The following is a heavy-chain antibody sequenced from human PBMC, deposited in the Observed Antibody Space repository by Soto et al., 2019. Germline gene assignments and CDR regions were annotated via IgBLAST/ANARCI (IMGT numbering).Heavy chain of an antibody. CDR2: INPNSGGT. V-gene: IGHV1-2*04. J-gene: IGHJ4*02. CDR1: GYTLTGHY. Sequence: ASVKGSCKGSGYTLTGHYLHWVRPAPGKRLEWMGWINPNSGGTNYAQKFQGWVTMTRDTSISTAYMELSRLRSDDTAVYYCARGSDIAVAGTKPNDYWGQGTLVTVSS. CDR3: ARGSDIAVAGTKPNDY. D-gene: IGHD6-19*01.